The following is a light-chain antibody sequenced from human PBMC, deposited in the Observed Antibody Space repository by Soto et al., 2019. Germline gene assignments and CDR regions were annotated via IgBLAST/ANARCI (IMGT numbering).Light chain of an antibody. CDR1: SNGIGNDNF. CDR3: CAYAGTGTFYV. Sequence: QSVLTQPASVSESPGQSITISCTGTSNGIGNDNFVSWYQQHPGKAPKLLIYEASERPSGVSNRFSGSKSGYTASLTISGLQAEDEADYYCCAYAGTGTFYVFRPGTKVTVL. J-gene: IGLJ1*01. CDR2: EAS. V-gene: IGLV2-23*01.